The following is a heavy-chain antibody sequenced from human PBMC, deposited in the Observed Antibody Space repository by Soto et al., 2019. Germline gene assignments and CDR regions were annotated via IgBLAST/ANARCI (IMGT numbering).Heavy chain of an antibody. J-gene: IGHJ4*02. V-gene: IGHV3-74*01. CDR2: INSDGSST. D-gene: IGHD4-17*01. Sequence: LRLSCAASGFTFSSYWMHWVRQAPGKGLVWVSRINSDGSSTNYADSVKGRFTISRDNAKKTVYLQMKSLRAEDTAVYYCARDSDYGDYYWGQGTLVTVSS. CDR1: GFTFSSYW. CDR3: ARDSDYGDYY.